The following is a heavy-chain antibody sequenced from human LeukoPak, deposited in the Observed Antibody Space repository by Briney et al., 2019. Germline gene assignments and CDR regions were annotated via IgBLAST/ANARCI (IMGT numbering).Heavy chain of an antibody. CDR2: IYPGGSDT. CDR1: GYSFTIYW. V-gene: IGHV5-51*01. CDR3: ARLVTMVRGVPYWFDP. J-gene: IGHJ5*02. D-gene: IGHD3-10*01. Sequence: GESLKISCQGSGYSFTIYWIGWVRQMPGKGLEWMGIIYPGGSDTRYSPSFQGQVTISADKSISTAYLQWSSLKASDTAIYYCARLVTMVRGVPYWFDPWGQGTLVTVSS.